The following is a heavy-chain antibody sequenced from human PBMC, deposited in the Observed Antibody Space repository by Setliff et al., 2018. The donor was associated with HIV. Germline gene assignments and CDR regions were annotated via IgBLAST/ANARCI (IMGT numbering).Heavy chain of an antibody. CDR1: GYTFTDYF. J-gene: IGHJ5*02. Sequence: ASVKVSCKASGYTFTDYFIHWMRQAPGQGLEWMGWINPNSGGTNYAQKFQGRVTMTRDTSITTVYMELSRLRSDDTAVYYCARDVGYSSTTNWFDPWGQGTLVTVSS. D-gene: IGHD6-13*01. CDR2: INPNSGGT. CDR3: ARDVGYSSTTNWFDP. V-gene: IGHV1-2*02.